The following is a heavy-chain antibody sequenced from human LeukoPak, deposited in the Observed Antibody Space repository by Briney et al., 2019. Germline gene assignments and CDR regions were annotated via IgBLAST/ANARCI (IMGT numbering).Heavy chain of an antibody. CDR1: GFTFSSYG. V-gene: IGHV3-21*05. CDR3: AGALAPYNFHY. Sequence: GGSLRLSCAASGFTFSSYGMHWVRQAPGKGLEWVSYIGTINTYTNYADSVKGRFTISRDNAKNSLYLQMNSLRAEDTAVYYCAGALAPYNFHYWGQGTLVTVSS. J-gene: IGHJ4*02. CDR2: IGTINTYT.